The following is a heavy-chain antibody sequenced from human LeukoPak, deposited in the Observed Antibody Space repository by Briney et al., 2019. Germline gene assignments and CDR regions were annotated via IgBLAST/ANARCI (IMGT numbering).Heavy chain of an antibody. CDR2: IYYSGST. CDR1: GGSISSYY. Sequence: PSETLSLTCTVAGGSISSYYWSWIRQPPGKGLEWIGYIYYSGSTNYNPSLKSRVTISVDTSKNQFSLKLSSETAADTAVYYCARTRITMVRGDTYDYCGQGTLVTVSS. D-gene: IGHD3-10*01. CDR3: ARTRITMVRGDTYDY. J-gene: IGHJ4*02. V-gene: IGHV4-59*01.